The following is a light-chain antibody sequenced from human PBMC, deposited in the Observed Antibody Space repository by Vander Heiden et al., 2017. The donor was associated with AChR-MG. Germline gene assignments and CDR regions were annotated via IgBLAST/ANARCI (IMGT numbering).Light chain of an antibody. CDR1: NSNVGKNT. V-gene: IGLV1-44*01. J-gene: IGLJ3*02. CDR3: AAWDDSLNGWV. CDR2: TNS. Sequence: QSVLTQPPSTSGAPGQRVTISCSGSNSNVGKNTVNWYQQLPGTAHKLLIYTNSQRPSGVPDRISGSKSGTSAFLAISGLQSEDEADYYCAAWDDSLNGWVFGGGTKLTVL.